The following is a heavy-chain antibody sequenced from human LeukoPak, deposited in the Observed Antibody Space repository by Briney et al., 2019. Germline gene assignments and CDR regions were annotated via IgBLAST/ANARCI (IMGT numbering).Heavy chain of an antibody. D-gene: IGHD2-2*02. CDR3: AKDLGYCSSTSCYTFSGFDY. CDR1: GFTFDDYA. CDR2: ISWNSGSI. V-gene: IGHV3-9*03. J-gene: IGHJ4*02. Sequence: SLRLSCAASGFTFDDYAMHWVRQAPGKGLEWVSGISWNSGSIGYADSEKGRFTISRDNAKNSLYLQMNSLRAEDMALYYCAKDLGYCSSTSCYTFSGFDYWGQGTLVTVSS.